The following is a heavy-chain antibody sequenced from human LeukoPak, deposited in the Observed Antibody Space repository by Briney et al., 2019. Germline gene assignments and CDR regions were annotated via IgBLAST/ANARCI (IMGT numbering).Heavy chain of an antibody. D-gene: IGHD1-14*01. CDR1: GGSISSSSYY. CDR2: IYYSGST. V-gene: IGHV4-39*01. Sequence: PSETLSLTCIVSGGSISSSSYYWGWIRQPPGKGLEWIGSIYYSGSTYYNPSLKSRVTISVDTSKNQFSLKLSSVTAADTAVYYCARLSGPFDYWGQGTLVTVSS. CDR3: ARLSGPFDY. J-gene: IGHJ4*02.